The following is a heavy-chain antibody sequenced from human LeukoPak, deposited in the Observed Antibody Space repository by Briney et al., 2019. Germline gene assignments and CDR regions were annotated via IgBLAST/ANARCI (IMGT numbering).Heavy chain of an antibody. CDR1: GFTVSNAW. J-gene: IGHJ4*02. Sequence: GGSLRLSCAASGFTVSNAWMSWVHQATGSGLEWVGRIKRKGDDGTIDYAAPVKGRLSISRDDSKNTLYLQMNSLKSEDTAVYYCTAGTGRSDFDYWGQGTLVTVSS. V-gene: IGHV3-15*01. CDR3: TAGTGRSDFDY. D-gene: IGHD3/OR15-3a*01. CDR2: IKRKGDDGTI.